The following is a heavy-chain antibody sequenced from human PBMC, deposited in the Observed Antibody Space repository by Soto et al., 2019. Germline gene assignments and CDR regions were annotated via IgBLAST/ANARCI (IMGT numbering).Heavy chain of an antibody. Sequence: EVQLLESGGGLVQPGGSLRLSCAASGFTFSSYAMSWVRQAPGKGLEWVSAISGSGGSTYYADSVKGRFTISRDNSKNTLYLQMNSLRAEDTAVYYCAKAGYCTNGVCHPRPFDYWGQGTLVTVSS. V-gene: IGHV3-23*01. J-gene: IGHJ4*02. CDR1: GFTFSSYA. CDR2: ISGSGGST. CDR3: AKAGYCTNGVCHPRPFDY. D-gene: IGHD2-8*01.